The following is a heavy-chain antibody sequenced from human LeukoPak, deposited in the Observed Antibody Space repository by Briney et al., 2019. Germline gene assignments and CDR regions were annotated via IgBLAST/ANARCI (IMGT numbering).Heavy chain of an antibody. D-gene: IGHD4-17*01. CDR3: ARTGRLQYGDYVAFDY. J-gene: IGHJ4*02. CDR2: ISISGTTI. CDR1: GFTFTDFY. Sequence: GGSLRLSCAASGFTFTDFYMSWIRQAPGKGLEWVSYISISGTTIYYADSVRGRFTFSRDNAKNSLYLQMNSLRAEDTAVYYCARTGRLQYGDYVAFDYWGQGTLVTVSS. V-gene: IGHV3-11*01.